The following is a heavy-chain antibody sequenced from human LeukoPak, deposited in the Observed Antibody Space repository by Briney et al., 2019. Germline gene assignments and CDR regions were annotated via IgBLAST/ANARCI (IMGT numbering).Heavy chain of an antibody. CDR2: IYYSGST. J-gene: IGHJ6*03. CDR1: GGSISSYY. Sequence: SETLSLTCTVSGGSISSYYWSWIRQPPGKGLEWIGYIYYSGSTNYNPSLKSRVTISVDTSKNQFSLKLSSVTAADTAVYYCARALIAAAGKDYYYYMDVWGKGTTVTVSS. D-gene: IGHD6-13*01. CDR3: ARALIAAAGKDYYYYMDV. V-gene: IGHV4-59*01.